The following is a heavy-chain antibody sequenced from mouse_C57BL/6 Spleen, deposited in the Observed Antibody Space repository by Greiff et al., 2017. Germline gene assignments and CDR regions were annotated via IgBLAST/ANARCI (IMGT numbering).Heavy chain of an antibody. D-gene: IGHD1-1*01. Sequence: EVQLQQSGPVLVKPGASVKMSCKASGYTFTDYYMNWVKQSHGKSLEWIGVINPYNGGTSYNQKFKGKATLTVDKSSSTAYMELNSLTSEDSAVDYGADYYGSSSYAMDYWGQGTSVTVSS. CDR1: GYTFTDYY. J-gene: IGHJ4*01. V-gene: IGHV1-19*01. CDR3: ADYYGSSSYAMDY. CDR2: INPYNGGT.